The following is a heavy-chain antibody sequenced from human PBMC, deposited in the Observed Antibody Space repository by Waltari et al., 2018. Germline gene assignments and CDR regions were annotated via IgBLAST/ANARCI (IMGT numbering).Heavy chain of an antibody. CDR3: ARVGIVVVPAAIVVYYYYGMDV. Sequence: QVQLQQWGAGLLKPSETLSLTCAVYGGSFSGYYWSWIRQPPGKGLEWIGEINHSGSTNYNPSLKSRVTISVDTSKNQFSLKLSSVTAADTAVYYCARVGIVVVPAAIVVYYYYGMDVWGQGTTVTVSS. D-gene: IGHD2-2*03. V-gene: IGHV4-34*01. CDR2: INHSGST. J-gene: IGHJ6*02. CDR1: GGSFSGYY.